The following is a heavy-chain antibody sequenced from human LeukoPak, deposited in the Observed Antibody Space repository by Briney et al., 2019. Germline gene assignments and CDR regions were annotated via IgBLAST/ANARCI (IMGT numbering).Heavy chain of an antibody. Sequence: SETLSLTCTVSGGSIYISNYFWAWIRQPPGKGLEWIGTISYSASTYCNPSLKSRVTISADTSKTQFSLKLSSVTAADTAVYYCARAHSIASYYYGVDVWGQGTTVTVSS. V-gene: IGHV4-39*07. J-gene: IGHJ6*02. CDR3: ARAHSIASYYYGVDV. CDR2: ISYSAST. CDR1: GGSIYISNYF. D-gene: IGHD2/OR15-2a*01.